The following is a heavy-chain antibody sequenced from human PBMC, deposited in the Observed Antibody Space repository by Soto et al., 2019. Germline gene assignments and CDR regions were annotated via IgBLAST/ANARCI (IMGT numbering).Heavy chain of an antibody. D-gene: IGHD1-1*01. V-gene: IGHV3-74*01. CDR3: AKDGRLGQFDY. CDR1: GFTLRGYW. Sequence: EVQLVESGGGLVQPGGSLRLSCAASGFTLRGYWMHWVRQAPGKGLVWVSRINSDGSSTSYADSVKGRFTISRDNAKNTLYLQMNSLRAEDSAVYSCAKDGRLGQFDYWGQGTLVTASS. CDR2: INSDGSST. J-gene: IGHJ4*02.